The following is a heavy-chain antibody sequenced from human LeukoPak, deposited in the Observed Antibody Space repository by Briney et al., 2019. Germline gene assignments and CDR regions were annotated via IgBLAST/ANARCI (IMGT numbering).Heavy chain of an antibody. D-gene: IGHD6-13*01. Sequence: GGSLRLSCAASGFTFSSYWMHWVRHAPGKRLVWVSRINSDGSVTSYADSVKGRFTISRDNAKNTLYLQMNSLRAEDTAVYYCATRLAYSSSWYHPFDHWGQGTLVTVSS. CDR3: ATRLAYSSSWYHPFDH. V-gene: IGHV3-74*01. J-gene: IGHJ5*02. CDR2: INSDGSVT. CDR1: GFTFSSYW.